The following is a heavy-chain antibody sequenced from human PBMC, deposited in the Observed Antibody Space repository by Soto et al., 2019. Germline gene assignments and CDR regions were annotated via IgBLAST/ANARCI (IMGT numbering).Heavy chain of an antibody. Sequence: QVQLVQSGAEVKKPGASVKVSCKASGYTFTTYGITWVRQAPGQGLEWMGWISAYSGNTNYAQKLQGRPTVTTDTSTNTAYLDLRSLRSADTAVYYCARVVKAGDYGDYGRYYFDYWGHGTLVTVSS. D-gene: IGHD4-17*01. CDR3: ARVVKAGDYGDYGRYYFDY. V-gene: IGHV1-18*04. CDR2: ISAYSGNT. CDR1: GYTFTTYG. J-gene: IGHJ4*01.